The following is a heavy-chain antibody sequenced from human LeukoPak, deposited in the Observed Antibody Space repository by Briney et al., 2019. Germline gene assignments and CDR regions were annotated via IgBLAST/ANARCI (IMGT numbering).Heavy chain of an antibody. CDR2: IYYSGST. Sequence: SETLSLTCTVSGGSISSYYWSWIRQPPGKGLEWIGYIYYSGSTNYNPSLKSRVTISVDTSKNQFSLRLSSVTAADTAVYFCMRHEEEDGYNAKPFDFWGPGTLVTVSS. D-gene: IGHD5-24*01. V-gene: IGHV4-59*08. CDR3: MRHEEEDGYNAKPFDF. CDR1: GGSISSYY. J-gene: IGHJ4*02.